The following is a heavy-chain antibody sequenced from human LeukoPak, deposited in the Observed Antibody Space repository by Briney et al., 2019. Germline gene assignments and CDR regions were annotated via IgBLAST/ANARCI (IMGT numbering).Heavy chain of an antibody. CDR1: GYSFPTYW. CDR3: ATYSYTGGYSAFDI. CDR2: IYPGDSNT. Sequence: GESLKISCKASGYSFPTYWIGWVRQMPGKGLEWMGIIYPGDSNTQYTPSFRDQVTISADKSIATAYLRWSSLKASDTAMYYCATYSYTGGYSAFDIWGQGTMVTVSS. D-gene: IGHD2-8*02. V-gene: IGHV5-51*01. J-gene: IGHJ3*02.